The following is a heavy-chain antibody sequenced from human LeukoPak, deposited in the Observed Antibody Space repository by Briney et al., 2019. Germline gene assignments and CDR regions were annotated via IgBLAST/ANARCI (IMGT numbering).Heavy chain of an antibody. Sequence: GGSLRLSCAASGFTFSTYLISWVRQAPGKGLEWVANIKEDGSQKYYVDSVKGRFTISRDNAKNSLYLQMNGLRAEDTAVYYCARDGGSYNYWGQGTLVTVSS. J-gene: IGHJ4*02. CDR2: IKEDGSQK. CDR1: GFTFSTYL. CDR3: ARDGGSYNY. V-gene: IGHV3-7*01. D-gene: IGHD1-26*01.